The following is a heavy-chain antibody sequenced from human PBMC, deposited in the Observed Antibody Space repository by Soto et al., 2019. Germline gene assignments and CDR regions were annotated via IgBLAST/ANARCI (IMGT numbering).Heavy chain of an antibody. V-gene: IGHV3-33*01. J-gene: IGHJ4*02. Sequence: PGGSLRLSCAASGFTFSTYGMHWVRQAPCKGLEWVAMIWDDGINKYYADPVKGRFTITRDNSKNTLFLQMNSLRAEDTAVYYCVRDRAYCPHGLCQTEYLDYWGQGTPVTVSS. CDR3: VRDRAYCPHGLCQTEYLDY. CDR2: IWDDGINK. D-gene: IGHD2-8*01. CDR1: GFTFSTYG.